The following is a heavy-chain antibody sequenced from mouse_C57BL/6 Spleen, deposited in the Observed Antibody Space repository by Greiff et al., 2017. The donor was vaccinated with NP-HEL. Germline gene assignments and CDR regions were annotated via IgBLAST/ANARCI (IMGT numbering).Heavy chain of an antibody. CDR1: GFNFTDYY. CDR2: IRNKANGYTT. CDR3: ARYTPLLYGRYFDV. Sequence: EVKLMESGGGLVQPGGSLSLSCAASGFNFTDYYMSWVRQPPGKALEWLGFIRNKANGYTTEYSASVKGRFTISRDNSQSILYLQMNALRAEDSATYYGARYTPLLYGRYFDVWGTGTTVTVSS. V-gene: IGHV7-3*01. J-gene: IGHJ1*03. D-gene: IGHD2-1*01.